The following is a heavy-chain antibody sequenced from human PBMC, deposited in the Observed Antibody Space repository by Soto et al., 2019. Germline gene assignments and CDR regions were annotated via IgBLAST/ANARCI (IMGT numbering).Heavy chain of an antibody. Sequence: GGSLRLSCAASRFTFSSYGMHWVRQAPGKGLEWVAVIWYDGSNKYYADSVKGRFTISRDNSKNTLYLQMNSLRAEDTAVYYLARGQERYSSSWYASMDVWGQGTTVTVSS. CDR1: RFTFSSYG. V-gene: IGHV3-33*01. CDR2: IWYDGSNK. J-gene: IGHJ6*02. CDR3: ARGQERYSSSWYASMDV. D-gene: IGHD6-13*01.